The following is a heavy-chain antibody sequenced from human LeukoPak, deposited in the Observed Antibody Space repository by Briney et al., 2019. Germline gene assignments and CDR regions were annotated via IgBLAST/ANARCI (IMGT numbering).Heavy chain of an antibody. CDR1: GFTLSEYY. CDR3: ARDHHSGSYLGWFDP. D-gene: IGHD1-26*01. CDR2: ISSGGSAI. J-gene: IGHJ5*02. Sequence: GGSLRLSCAVSGFTLSEYYMGWIRQTPGQGLEWLSYISSGGSAIYYADRVKGRFTIYRYNAKNSMSPQMNSLRPERTAVYYCARDHHSGSYLGWFDPWGQGTLVTVSS. V-gene: IGHV3-11*01.